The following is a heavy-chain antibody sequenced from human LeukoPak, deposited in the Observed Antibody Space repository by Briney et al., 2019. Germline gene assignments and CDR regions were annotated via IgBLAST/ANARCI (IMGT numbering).Heavy chain of an antibody. CDR3: ARAKVGATPLGVYFDH. Sequence: SETLSLTCTVSGGSISSYYWSWIRQPPGKGLEWIGGIYYSGSTYYNPSLKSRVTISVDTSKNQFSLKLSSVTAADTAVYYCARAKVGATPLGVYFDHWGQGTLVTVSS. D-gene: IGHD1-26*01. CDR2: IYYSGST. CDR1: GGSISSYY. J-gene: IGHJ4*02. V-gene: IGHV4-59*05.